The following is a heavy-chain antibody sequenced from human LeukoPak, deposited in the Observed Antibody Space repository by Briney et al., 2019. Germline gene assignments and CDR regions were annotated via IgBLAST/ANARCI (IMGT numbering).Heavy chain of an antibody. Sequence: PGRSLRLSCAASGFTFSSYGMHWVRQAPGKGLEWVAVIWYDGSNKYYADSVKGRFTISRDNSKNTLYLQMNSLRAEDTAVYYCAKDPNYGSGSYYGYWGQGTPFTVSS. V-gene: IGHV3-33*06. CDR1: GFTFSSYG. CDR3: AKDPNYGSGSYYGY. D-gene: IGHD3-10*01. CDR2: IWYDGSNK. J-gene: IGHJ4*02.